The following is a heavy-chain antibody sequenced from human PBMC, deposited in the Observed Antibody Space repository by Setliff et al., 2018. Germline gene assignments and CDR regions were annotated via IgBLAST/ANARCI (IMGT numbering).Heavy chain of an antibody. CDR2: IKQDGSEK. J-gene: IGHJ6*03. CDR1: GFTFSRYW. Sequence: PGGSLRLSCVASGFTFSRYWMSWVRQAPGKGLEWVANIKQDGSEKYHADSVKGRFTVSRDNAKNSLYLQMNSLRADDAAVYYCARSSAPIKRDYMDVWGKGTTVTVSS. V-gene: IGHV3-7*01. CDR3: ARSSAPIKRDYMDV. D-gene: IGHD2-2*02.